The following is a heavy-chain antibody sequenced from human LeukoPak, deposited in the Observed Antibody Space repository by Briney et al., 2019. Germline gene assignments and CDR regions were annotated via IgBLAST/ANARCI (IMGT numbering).Heavy chain of an antibody. CDR1: GGSISSGGYY. D-gene: IGHD2-21*02. V-gene: IGHV4-61*08. J-gene: IGHJ3*02. Sequence: PSQTLSLTCTVSGGSISSGGYYWSWIRQPPGKGLEWIGYIYYSGSTNYNPSLKSRVTISVDTSKNQFSLKLSSVTAADTAVYYCARSVVVTAIEIWGQGTMVTVSS. CDR2: IYYSGST. CDR3: ARSVVVTAIEI.